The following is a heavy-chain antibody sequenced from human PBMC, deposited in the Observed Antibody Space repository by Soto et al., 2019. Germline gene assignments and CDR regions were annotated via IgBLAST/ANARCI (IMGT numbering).Heavy chain of an antibody. J-gene: IGHJ6*02. CDR1: GYSISSGHS. D-gene: IGHD6-25*01. CDR2: IFHTGST. CDR3: ATLPRLDGMYV. V-gene: IGHV4-38-2*01. Sequence: SETLSLTCAVSGYSISSGHSWGWIRQPPGKGLEWIGSIFHTGSTYYNPSLKSRVTLSVDTSKNQFSLKLSSVTAADTAVYFCATLPRLDGMYVWGQGTTVTVSS.